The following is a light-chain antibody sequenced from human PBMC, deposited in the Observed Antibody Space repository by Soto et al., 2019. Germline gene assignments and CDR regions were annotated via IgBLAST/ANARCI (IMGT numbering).Light chain of an antibody. Sequence: EIVLTQSPVTLSLSPGERATLSCRASQSVSSNLAWYQQKPGQAPRLLIYGASTRATGIPARFSGSGSGTEFTLTISSLQSEDFAVYYCQQYDSSPRTFGQGTKVDIK. CDR3: QQYDSSPRT. V-gene: IGKV3-15*01. J-gene: IGKJ1*01. CDR1: QSVSSN. CDR2: GAS.